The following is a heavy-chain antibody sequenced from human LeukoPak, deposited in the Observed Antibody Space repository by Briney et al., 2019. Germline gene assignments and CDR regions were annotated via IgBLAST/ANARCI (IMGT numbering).Heavy chain of an antibody. J-gene: IGHJ2*01. Sequence: SETLSLTCTVSGGSISSYYWSWIRQPPGKGLEWIGYIYYSGSTNYNPSLKSRVTISVDTSKNQFSLKLSSVTAADTAVYYCATLGNPYYDSSGYWYFDLWGRGTLVTVSS. CDR3: ATLGNPYYDSSGYWYFDL. D-gene: IGHD3-22*01. CDR2: IYYSGST. V-gene: IGHV4-59*01. CDR1: GGSISSYY.